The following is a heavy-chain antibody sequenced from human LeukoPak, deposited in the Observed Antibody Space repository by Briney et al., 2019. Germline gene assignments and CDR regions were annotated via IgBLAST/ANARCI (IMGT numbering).Heavy chain of an antibody. J-gene: IGHJ6*02. V-gene: IGHV3-30*04. D-gene: IGHD3-10*01. CDR3: ARHEVGWKVGGAKYYYGMDV. CDR2: ISYDGSNK. Sequence: GRSLRLSCAASGFAFSSYAMHWVRQAPGKGLEWVAVISYDGSNKYYADSVKGRFTISRDNSKNTLYLQMNSLRAEDTAVYYCARHEVGWKVGGAKYYYGMDVWGQGTTVTVSS. CDR1: GFAFSSYA.